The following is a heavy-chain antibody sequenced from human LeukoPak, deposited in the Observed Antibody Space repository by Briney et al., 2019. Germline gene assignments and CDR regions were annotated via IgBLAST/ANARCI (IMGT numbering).Heavy chain of an antibody. D-gene: IGHD1-1*01. CDR3: AGESDVGKDFDC. CDR2: INPSNGDT. V-gene: IGHV1-46*01. CDR1: GYTFTYHY. Sequence: ASVKVSCKSSGYTFTYHYIHLVRHAPGQGLEWMGIINPSNGDTNHAQRFQGRVTITRDTSTSTVHMEQSSLDCKDTPVYYCAGESDVGKDFDCWGQGTLVTVSS. J-gene: IGHJ4*02.